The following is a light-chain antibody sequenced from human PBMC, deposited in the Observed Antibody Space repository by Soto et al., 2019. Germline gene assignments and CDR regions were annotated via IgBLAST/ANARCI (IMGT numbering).Light chain of an antibody. J-gene: IGLJ1*01. Sequence: QSALTQPPSASGSPGQSVTISCTGTSSDVGGYNYLSWYQQHPGKAPKLLIYEITKRASGVPNRFSGSKSGNTASLTVSGLQAEDEADYYCSSLAEGDNYVFGTGTKLTVL. V-gene: IGLV2-8*01. CDR1: SSDVGGYNY. CDR3: SSLAEGDNYV. CDR2: EIT.